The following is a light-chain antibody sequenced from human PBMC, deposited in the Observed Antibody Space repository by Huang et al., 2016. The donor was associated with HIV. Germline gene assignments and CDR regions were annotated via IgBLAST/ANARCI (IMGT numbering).Light chain of an antibody. V-gene: IGKV3-11*01. J-gene: IGKJ2*01. CDR1: QRVNSY. CDR2: DAT. Sequence: EIVLPQSPAPLSLSPGERATHSYRASQRVNSYLAWYQQKPSQAPRLLIYDATIRASGIPARFSSSGSGTDFTLTISSLEPEDCAVYYCQQRSNWYTFGQGTKLEIK. CDR3: QQRSNWYT.